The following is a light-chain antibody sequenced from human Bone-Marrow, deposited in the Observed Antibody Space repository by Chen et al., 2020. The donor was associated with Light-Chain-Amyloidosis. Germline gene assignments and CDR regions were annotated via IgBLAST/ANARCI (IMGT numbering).Light chain of an antibody. CDR1: STDVGGYNY. CDR3: SSYTASSLYV. V-gene: IGLV2-14*03. J-gene: IGLJ1*01. CDR2: DVS. Sequence: QSALTQPASVSGSPGQTITSSCTGTSTDVGGYNYVSWYQQHPGKAPKLMIYDVSTRPSGVSSRFSGSKSGNTASLTISGLQAEDEADYYCSSYTASSLYVFGTATTVTVL.